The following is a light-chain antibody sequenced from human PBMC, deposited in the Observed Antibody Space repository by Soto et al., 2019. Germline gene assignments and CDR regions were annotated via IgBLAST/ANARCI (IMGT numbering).Light chain of an antibody. Sequence: QSVLTQPASVSGSPGQSITISCTGTSSDVGSYNLVSWYQQHPGKAPKLMIYEVSKRPSGVSNRFSGSKSGNTASLTISGLQAEVDADYYCWSYEGMSTYVFGTGTNVTVL. CDR2: EVS. CDR3: WSYEGMSTYV. CDR1: SSDVGSYNL. V-gene: IGLV2-23*02. J-gene: IGLJ1*01.